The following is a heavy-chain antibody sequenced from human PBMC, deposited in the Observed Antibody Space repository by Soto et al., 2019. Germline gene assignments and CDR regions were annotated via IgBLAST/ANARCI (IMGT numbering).Heavy chain of an antibody. J-gene: IGHJ6*02. CDR3: ARDREGYSCGPVQYYYYYGMDV. Sequence: ASVKVSCKASGYTFTSYAMHWVRQAPGQRLEWMGWINAGNGNTKYSQKFQGRVTITRDTSASTAYMELSSLRSEDTAVYYCARDREGYSCGPVQYYYYYGMDVWGQGTTVTVSS. D-gene: IGHD6-19*01. CDR2: INAGNGNT. CDR1: GYTFTSYA. V-gene: IGHV1-3*01.